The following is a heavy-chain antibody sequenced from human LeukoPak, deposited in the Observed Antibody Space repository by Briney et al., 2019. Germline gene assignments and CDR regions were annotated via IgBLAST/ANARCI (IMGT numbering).Heavy chain of an antibody. J-gene: IGHJ6*02. CDR2: IYYSGST. Sequence: SETLSLTCTVSGGSISSGDYYWSWIRQPPGKGLVWIGYIYYSGSTYYNPSLKSRVTISVDTSKNQFSLKLSSVTAADTAVYYCARDVLLWFGASYYYYGMDVWGQGTTVTVSS. CDR1: GGSISSGDYY. V-gene: IGHV4-30-4*01. D-gene: IGHD3-10*01. CDR3: ARDVLLWFGASYYYYGMDV.